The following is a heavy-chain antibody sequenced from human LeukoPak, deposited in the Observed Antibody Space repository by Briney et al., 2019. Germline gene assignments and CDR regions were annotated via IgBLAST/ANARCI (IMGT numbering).Heavy chain of an antibody. CDR2: IYSGGST. CDR1: GFTVSSNY. V-gene: IGHV3-66*01. D-gene: IGHD4-17*01. CDR3: ASKYGDIYEGYFDY. J-gene: IGHJ4*02. Sequence: GGSLRLSCAASGFTVSSNYMSWVRQAPGKGLEWVSVIYSGGSTYYADSVKGRFTISRDNSKNTLYLQMNSLRAEDTAVYYCASKYGDIYEGYFDYWGQGTLVTVSS.